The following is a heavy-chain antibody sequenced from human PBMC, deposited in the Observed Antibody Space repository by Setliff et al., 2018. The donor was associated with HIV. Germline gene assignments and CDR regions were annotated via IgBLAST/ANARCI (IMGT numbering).Heavy chain of an antibody. Sequence: SDPLSLTCTVSAASIRNSYWTWIRQPAGKGLEWIGRIYPSGTINYNPSLKSRVTMSVDTSKNQFSLRLTSVSAADTALYYCAGSMGATQGRWFEPWGQGTLVTVSS. J-gene: IGHJ5*02. D-gene: IGHD1-26*01. CDR1: AASIRNSY. CDR3: AGSMGATQGRWFEP. CDR2: IYPSGTI. V-gene: IGHV4-4*07.